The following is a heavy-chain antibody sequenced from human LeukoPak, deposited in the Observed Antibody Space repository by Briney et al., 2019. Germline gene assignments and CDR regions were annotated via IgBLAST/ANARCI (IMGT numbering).Heavy chain of an antibody. D-gene: IGHD6-6*01. CDR1: GDSVSSNSAA. CDR3: ARQVGFIAARRSYYFDY. Sequence: SQTLSLTCAISGDSVSSNSAAWNWIRQSPSRGLEWLGRTYYRSKWYNDYAVSVKSRITINPDTSKNQFSLQLNSVTPEDTAVYYCARQVGFIAARRSYYFDYWGQGTLVTVSS. J-gene: IGHJ4*02. V-gene: IGHV6-1*01. CDR2: TYYRSKWYN.